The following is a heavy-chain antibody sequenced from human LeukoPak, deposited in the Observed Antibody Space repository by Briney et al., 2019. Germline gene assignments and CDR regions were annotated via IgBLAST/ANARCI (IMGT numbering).Heavy chain of an antibody. CDR2: IYGGGSV. V-gene: IGHV3-53*01. Sequence: GGSLRLSCAASGFTVRSNYMSWVRQAPGKGLEWVSIIYGGGSVFYADSVKGRFTISRDNSKNTLYLQMNSLRGEDTAVYYCARGREDIVLLPGTKRKSYYMDVWGKGTTVTVSS. D-gene: IGHD2-2*01. CDR3: ARGREDIVLLPGTKRKSYYMDV. J-gene: IGHJ6*03. CDR1: GFTVRSNY.